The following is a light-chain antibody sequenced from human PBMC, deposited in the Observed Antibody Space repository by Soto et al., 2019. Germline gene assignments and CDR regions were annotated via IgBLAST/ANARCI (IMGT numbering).Light chain of an antibody. CDR2: GAS. V-gene: IGKV3-15*01. Sequence: EIVMTQSPATLSVSPGERATLSCRASQSDSSNLAWYQQKPGQAPRLLIYGASTRATGIPARFSGSGSGTEFTPTISSLQSEDFAVYYCQQYNNWPLTFGGGTKVEIK. CDR3: QQYNNWPLT. CDR1: QSDSSN. J-gene: IGKJ4*01.